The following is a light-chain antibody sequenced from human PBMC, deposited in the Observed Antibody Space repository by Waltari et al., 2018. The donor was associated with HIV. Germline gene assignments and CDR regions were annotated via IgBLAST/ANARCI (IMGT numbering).Light chain of an antibody. Sequence: SYELTQPPSVSVSPGQTARITCSGDALPKKYAFWYQQKSGQAPVLVIYEDSKRPSGIPDRFSGSSSGAERYLTISSLQSDDEADYYCQTWDTGPVIFGGGTKLTVL. V-gene: IGLV3-10*01. J-gene: IGLJ2*01. CDR3: QTWDTGPVI. CDR1: ALPKKY. CDR2: EDS.